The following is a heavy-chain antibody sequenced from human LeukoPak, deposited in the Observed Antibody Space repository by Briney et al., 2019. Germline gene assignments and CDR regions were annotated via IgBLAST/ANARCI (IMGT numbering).Heavy chain of an antibody. CDR2: IHYSGST. Sequence: SQTLSLTCAVSGGSISSGGYSWSWIRQPPGKGLEWIGYIHYSGSTNYNPSLKSRDTISVDTSKNQFSLKLTSVTAADTAVYYCARDFGRGYCSTTSCFVPWFDPWGQGTLVTVSS. J-gene: IGHJ5*02. CDR3: ARDFGRGYCSTTSCFVPWFDP. V-gene: IGHV4-30-4*07. D-gene: IGHD2-2*01. CDR1: GGSISSGGYS.